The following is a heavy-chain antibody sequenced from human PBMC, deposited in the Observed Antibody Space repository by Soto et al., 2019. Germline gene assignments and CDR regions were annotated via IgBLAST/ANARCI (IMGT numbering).Heavy chain of an antibody. D-gene: IGHD3-10*01. Sequence: QVRLQESGPGLVNPSQTLSLTCSVSGGSISNGDLYWTWIRQPPGKGLEWIGYIHSNGATYYTPSLRSRLGISQDLPKNQFSLSLTSITAADTAVYFFARGRPDGTGNRSFDYWGQGTLVSVSP. V-gene: IGHV4-30-4*01. CDR1: GGSISNGDLY. CDR2: IHSNGAT. J-gene: IGHJ4*02. CDR3: ARGRPDGTGNRSFDY.